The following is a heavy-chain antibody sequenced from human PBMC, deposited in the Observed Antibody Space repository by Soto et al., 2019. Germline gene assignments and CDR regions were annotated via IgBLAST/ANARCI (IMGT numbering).Heavy chain of an antibody. CDR2: IYHSGST. Sequence: KASETLSLTCAVSSGSISSTNWWTWVRQPPEKGLEWIGEIYHSGSTNYNPSLKSRVTMSVDKSKNQFSLNLSAVTAADTAVYYCARVRYSSSYFDYWGQGTLVTVSS. D-gene: IGHD6-13*01. CDR1: SGSISSTNW. J-gene: IGHJ4*02. CDR3: ARVRYSSSYFDY. V-gene: IGHV4-4*02.